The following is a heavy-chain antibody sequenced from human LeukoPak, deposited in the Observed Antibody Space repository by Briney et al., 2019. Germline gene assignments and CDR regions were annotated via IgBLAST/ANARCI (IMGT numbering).Heavy chain of an antibody. CDR2: IYYSGST. CDR3: ARDYYDSSENAFDI. CDR1: GGSISSYY. V-gene: IGHV4-59*01. D-gene: IGHD3-22*01. J-gene: IGHJ3*02. Sequence: KPSETLSLTCTVSGGSISSYYWSWIRQPPGKGLEWIGYIYYSGSTNYNPSLKSRATISVDTSKNQFSLKLSSVTAADTAVYYCARDYYDSSENAFDIWGQGTMVTVSS.